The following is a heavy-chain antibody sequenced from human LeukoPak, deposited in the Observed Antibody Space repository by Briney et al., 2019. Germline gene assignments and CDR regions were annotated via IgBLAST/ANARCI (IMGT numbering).Heavy chain of an antibody. CDR3: APRVVVIAAPFDY. J-gene: IGHJ4*02. V-gene: IGHV3-30*02. D-gene: IGHD2-21*01. Sequence: PGGSLRLSCAASGFPFSTYGMHWVRQAPGKGLEWVAFIRYDGSNKPYSDSVKGRFTISRDNSKHTLYLQMNSLRVDDTAVYYCAPRVVVIAAPFDYWGQGTLVTVSS. CDR2: IRYDGSNK. CDR1: GFPFSTYG.